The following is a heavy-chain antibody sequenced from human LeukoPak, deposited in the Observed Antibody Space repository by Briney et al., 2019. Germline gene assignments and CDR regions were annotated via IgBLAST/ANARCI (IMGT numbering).Heavy chain of an antibody. J-gene: IGHJ6*03. Sequence: PGGSLRLSCAASGFTFDDYAMHWVRQAPGKGLEWVPLISWDGGSTYYADSVKGRFTISRDNSKNSLYLQMNSLRAEDTALYYCAKDGQISYGPLSFYYMDVWGKGTTVTVSS. D-gene: IGHD5-18*01. CDR1: GFTFDDYA. V-gene: IGHV3-43D*03. CDR3: AKDGQISYGPLSFYYMDV. CDR2: ISWDGGST.